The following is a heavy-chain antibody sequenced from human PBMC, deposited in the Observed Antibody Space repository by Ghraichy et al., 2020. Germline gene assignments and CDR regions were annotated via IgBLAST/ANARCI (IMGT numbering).Heavy chain of an antibody. V-gene: IGHV3-23*01. CDR3: AKDHIAARDADY. D-gene: IGHD6-6*01. CDR1: GFTFSSYA. J-gene: IGHJ4*02. Sequence: GGSLRLSCAASGFTFSSYAMSWVRQAPGKGLEWVSAISGSGGSTYYADTVKGRFTISRDNSKNTLYLQMNSLRAEDTAVYYCAKDHIAARDADYWGQGTLVTVSS. CDR2: ISGSGGST.